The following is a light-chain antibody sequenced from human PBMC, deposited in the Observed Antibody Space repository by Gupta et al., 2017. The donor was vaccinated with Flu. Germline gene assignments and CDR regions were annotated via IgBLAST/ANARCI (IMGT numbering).Light chain of an antibody. CDR3: QQYNNWPPLT. Sequence: EIVMTQSPATLSVSPGERATLSCRASQSVSSNLAWYQQKPGQAPRLLIYGASNRATGIPARFSGSGSGTEFTLTISSRQSEDFAVYYCQQYNNWPPLTFGGGTKVEIK. V-gene: IGKV3-15*01. CDR2: GAS. J-gene: IGKJ4*01. CDR1: QSVSSN.